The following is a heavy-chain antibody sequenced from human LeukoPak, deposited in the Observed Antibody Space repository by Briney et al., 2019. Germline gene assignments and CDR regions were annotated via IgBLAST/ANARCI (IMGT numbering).Heavy chain of an antibody. Sequence: ASVKVSCKASGYTFTSYDINWVRQATGQGLERMGWMNPNSGNTGYAQKFQGRVTMTRNTSISTAYMELSSLRSEDTAVYYCARARIAARVGRGPSNWFDPWGQATLVTVSS. V-gene: IGHV1-8*01. CDR2: MNPNSGNT. CDR1: GYTFTSYD. CDR3: ARARIAARVGRGPSNWFDP. D-gene: IGHD6-6*01. J-gene: IGHJ5*02.